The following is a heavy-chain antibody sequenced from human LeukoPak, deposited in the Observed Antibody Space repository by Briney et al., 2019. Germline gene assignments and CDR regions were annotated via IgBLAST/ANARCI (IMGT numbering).Heavy chain of an antibody. Sequence: PSETLSLTCAVYGGSFSGYYWSWIRQPPGKGLEWIGEINHGGSTNYNPSLKSRVTISVDTSKNQFSLKLSSVTAADTAVYYCARVPVAAAGTPYYFDYWGQGTLVTVSS. V-gene: IGHV4-34*01. J-gene: IGHJ4*02. CDR2: INHGGST. D-gene: IGHD6-13*01. CDR1: GGSFSGYY. CDR3: ARVPVAAAGTPYYFDY.